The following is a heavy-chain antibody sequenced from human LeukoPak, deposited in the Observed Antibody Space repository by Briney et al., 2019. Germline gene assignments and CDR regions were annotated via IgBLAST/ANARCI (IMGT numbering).Heavy chain of an antibody. CDR3: AKDRDNFAYFAFWFFDV. D-gene: IGHD3-3*01. V-gene: IGHV3-23*01. Sequence: GGSLRLSCAASGFTFSSFAMSWVRQAPGKGPEWVSGISGSGASTFYADSVKGRFTISRDNSKNTLYLQMSSLSAEDTAVYYCAKDRDNFAYFAFWFFDVWGRGTLVTVSS. J-gene: IGHJ2*01. CDR2: ISGSGAST. CDR1: GFTFSSFA.